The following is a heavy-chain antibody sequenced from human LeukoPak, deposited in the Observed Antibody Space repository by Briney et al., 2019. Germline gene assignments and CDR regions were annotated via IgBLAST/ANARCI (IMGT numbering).Heavy chain of an antibody. CDR2: ISSSSTI. CDR1: GFTFSSYS. D-gene: IGHD2-21*02. J-gene: IGHJ6*03. CDR3: ARDHFRMTATLTVYYYYYYMDV. Sequence: PGGSLRLSCAASGFTFSSYSMNWVRQAPGKGLEWVSYISSSSTIYYADSVKGRFTISRDNAKNSLYLQMNSLRAEDTAVYYCARDHFRMTATLTVYYYYYYMDVWGKGTTVTISS. V-gene: IGHV3-48*01.